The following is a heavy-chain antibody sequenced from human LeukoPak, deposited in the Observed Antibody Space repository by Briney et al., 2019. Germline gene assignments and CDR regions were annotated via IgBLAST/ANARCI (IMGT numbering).Heavy chain of an antibody. J-gene: IGHJ4*02. CDR3: ARNAMARGNHFDY. CDR2: ISSNGGNT. Sequence: PGGSLRLSCAASGFTFSSYAMHWVRQAPGKGLEYVSAISSNGGNTYYANSVKGRFTISRDNSKDTLYLQMGSLRAEGMAVYYCARNAMARGNHFDYWVQGTLVGVSS. CDR1: GFTFSSYA. V-gene: IGHV3-64*01. D-gene: IGHD3-10*01.